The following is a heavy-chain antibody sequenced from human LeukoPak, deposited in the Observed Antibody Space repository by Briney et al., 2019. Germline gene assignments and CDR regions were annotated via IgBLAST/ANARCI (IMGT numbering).Heavy chain of an antibody. CDR1: GGSFSGYY. V-gene: IGHV4-34*01. Sequence: SETLSLTCAVYGGSFSGYYWSWIRQPPGKGREWIGEINHSGGTNYNPSLKRLVTISVDTSKNQFSLELSSVTPADTAVYYCERRLSTVTKRRYYLDYWGQGTLVTVSS. CDR2: INHSGGT. CDR3: ERRLSTVTKRRYYLDY. D-gene: IGHD4-17*01. J-gene: IGHJ4*02.